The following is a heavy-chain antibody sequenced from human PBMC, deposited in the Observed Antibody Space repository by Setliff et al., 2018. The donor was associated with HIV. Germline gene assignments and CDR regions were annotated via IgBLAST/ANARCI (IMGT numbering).Heavy chain of an antibody. V-gene: IGHV1-18*01. D-gene: IGHD4-17*01. Sequence: ASVKVSCKASGYTFTSYGISWVRQAPGQGLEWMGWISAYNGNTNYAQKLQGRVTMTTDTSTSTAYMELRSLRSDDTAVYYCARDQAMTTVTQYFDYWAREPWSPSPQ. CDR1: GYTFTSYG. CDR2: ISAYNGNT. J-gene: IGHJ4*02. CDR3: ARDQAMTTVTQYFDY.